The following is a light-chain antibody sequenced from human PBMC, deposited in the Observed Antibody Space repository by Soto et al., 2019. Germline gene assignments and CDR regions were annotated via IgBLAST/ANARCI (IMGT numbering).Light chain of an antibody. CDR2: EVS. Sequence: QSALTQPASVSGSPGQSITISCTGTTSDVGGYTYVSWYQQHPGKAPKLIISEVSNRPSGVSHRFSGSKSGNTASLTISGLQPADEADYYCSSYTSSSRLEFGGGTKLTVL. CDR3: SSYTSSSRLE. J-gene: IGLJ3*02. V-gene: IGLV2-14*01. CDR1: TSDVGGYTY.